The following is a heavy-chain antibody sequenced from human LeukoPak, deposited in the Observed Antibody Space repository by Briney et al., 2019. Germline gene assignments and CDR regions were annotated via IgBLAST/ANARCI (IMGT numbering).Heavy chain of an antibody. CDR1: GFTFSSYS. CDR2: MSSGGSYI. D-gene: IGHD2-15*01. Sequence: PAGSLTLSCAASGFTFSSYSMTWVRQAPGKGLEWISSMSSGGSYIYYADFMRGRFTISRDNAKHSLFLLMNGLRVEDTAVYYCARGWPRGSSRRFVVRWGQGTLVAVSS. CDR3: ARGWPRGSSRRFVVR. V-gene: IGHV3-21*06. J-gene: IGHJ4*02.